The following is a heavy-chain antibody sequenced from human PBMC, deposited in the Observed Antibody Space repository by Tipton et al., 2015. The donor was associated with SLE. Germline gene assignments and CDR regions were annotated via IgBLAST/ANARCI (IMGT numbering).Heavy chain of an antibody. D-gene: IGHD5-18*01. V-gene: IGHV4-34*01. CDR2: INHNGGT. J-gene: IGHJ6*03. CDR1: GGSFSGYY. CDR3: ARHKEDTAYYYYYYMDV. Sequence: TLSLTCAVYGGSFSGYYWSWIRQPPGKGLEWIGEINHNGGTNYNPSLKSRVTISVDTSKNQFSLKLSSVTAADTAVYYCARHKEDTAYYYYYYMDVWGKGTTVTISS.